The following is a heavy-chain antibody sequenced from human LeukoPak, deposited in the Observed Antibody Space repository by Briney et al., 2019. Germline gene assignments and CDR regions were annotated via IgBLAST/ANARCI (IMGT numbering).Heavy chain of an antibody. CDR3: ARGPADYNKLKPGNRDGYNYKSKRTPFDY. V-gene: IGHV4-4*07. D-gene: IGHD5-24*01. CDR2: IYTSGST. CDR1: GGSISSYY. J-gene: IGHJ4*02. Sequence: PSETLSLTCTVSGGSISSYYWSWIRQPAGKGLEWIGRIYTSGSTNYNPSLKSRVTISVDTSKNQFSLKLSSVTAADTAVYYCARGPADYNKLKPGNRDGYNYKSKRTPFDYWGQGTLVTVSS.